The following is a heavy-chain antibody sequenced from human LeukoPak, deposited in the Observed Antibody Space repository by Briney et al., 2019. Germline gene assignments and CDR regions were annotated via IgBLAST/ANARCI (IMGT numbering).Heavy chain of an antibody. CDR1: GGSISSYY. CDR2: IYYRGST. J-gene: IGHJ3*02. D-gene: IGHD4-17*01. V-gene: IGHV4-59*08. Sequence: SETLSLTYTVSGGSISSYYWSWIRQPPGKGLEWIGYIYYRGSTNYNPSLKGRITISVDTSKNQVSLKLSSVTAADTAVYYCARKSDYAPPWYGFDIWGQGTMVTVSS. CDR3: ARKSDYAPPWYGFDI.